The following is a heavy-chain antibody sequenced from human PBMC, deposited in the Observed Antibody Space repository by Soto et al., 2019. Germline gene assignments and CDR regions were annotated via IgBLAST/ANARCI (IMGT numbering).Heavy chain of an antibody. V-gene: IGHV3-30*18. CDR3: AKKIRYFDWSTNYFDY. Sequence: GGSLRLSCAASGFTFSSYVMHWVRQAPGKGLEWVAVISYDGSNKYYADSVKGRFTISRDNSKNTLYLQMSSLRAEDTAVYYCAKKIRYFDWSTNYFDYWGQGTLVTVSS. CDR2: ISYDGSNK. J-gene: IGHJ4*02. D-gene: IGHD3-9*01. CDR1: GFTFSSYV.